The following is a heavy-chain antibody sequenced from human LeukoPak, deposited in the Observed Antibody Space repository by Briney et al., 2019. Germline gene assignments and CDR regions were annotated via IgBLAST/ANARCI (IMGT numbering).Heavy chain of an antibody. V-gene: IGHV3-33*01. J-gene: IGHJ4*02. D-gene: IGHD4-17*01. CDR1: GFTFSNHG. CDR2: IWFDGSNK. Sequence: GGSLRLSCAASGFTFSNHGMHWVRQAPGKGLEWVAVIWFDGSNKYYADSVKGRFTISRDNSKNTLYLQMNSLRAEDTAVYYCARDRFQSEHYGGLDYWGQGTLVTVSS. CDR3: ARDRFQSEHYGGLDY.